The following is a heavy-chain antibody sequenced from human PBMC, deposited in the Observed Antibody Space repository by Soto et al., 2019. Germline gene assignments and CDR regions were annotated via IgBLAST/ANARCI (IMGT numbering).Heavy chain of an antibody. CDR1: GFTFSLYA. Sequence: PGGSLRLSCAASGFTFSLYAMHWVRQAPGKGLEWVAVISYDGSNKDYADSVKGRFTISRDNSKNTLYLQMNSLRVEDTAVYYFARASLSGGGGYYEKYYYPGQGISVTVSS. D-gene: IGHD3-22*01. V-gene: IGHV3-30-3*01. CDR3: ARASLSGGGGYYEKYYY. CDR2: ISYDGSNK. J-gene: IGHJ4*02.